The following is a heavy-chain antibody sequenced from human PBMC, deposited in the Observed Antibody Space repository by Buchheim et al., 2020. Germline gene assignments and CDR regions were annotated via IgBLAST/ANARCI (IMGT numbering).Heavy chain of an antibody. CDR1: GFTFSNSA. V-gene: IGHV3-23*01. Sequence: EVQLLESGGDLVQPGGSLRLSCAASGFTFSNSAMSWVRQSPGKGLGWVSMISGSGGKIYAESVKGRFTISRDNSKNTVGLEMNSLRVEDSAIYYCANARHSDGWYPDDWGQGTL. J-gene: IGHJ4*02. D-gene: IGHD6-19*01. CDR3: ANARHSDGWYPDD. CDR2: ISGSGGKI.